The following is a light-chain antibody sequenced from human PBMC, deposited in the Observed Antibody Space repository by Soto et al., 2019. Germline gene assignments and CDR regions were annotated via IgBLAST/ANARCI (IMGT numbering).Light chain of an antibody. CDR1: QTISNY. V-gene: IGKV1-39*01. Sequence: DIQMTQSPSSLSASLGDRVTINCRASQTISNYLNWYQQKSGRAPELLVYAASNLQSGVPSRFTGSGSGTHFTLTISGLEPADFATYYCQQSYNTPRTFGQGTKVDIK. CDR2: AAS. CDR3: QQSYNTPRT. J-gene: IGKJ1*01.